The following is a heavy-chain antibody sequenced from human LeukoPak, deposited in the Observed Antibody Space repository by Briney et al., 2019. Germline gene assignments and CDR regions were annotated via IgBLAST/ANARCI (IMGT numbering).Heavy chain of an antibody. CDR1: GFTFSSYG. V-gene: IGHV3-30*03. CDR2: TSYEGSNK. CDR3: ARDQITTVRGVIARSTDYYDYYYMDV. D-gene: IGHD3-10*01. Sequence: GGSLRLSCAASGFTFSSYGMHWVRQAPGKGLEGVAVTSYEGSNKYYADSVKGRFTISRDKSKNTPYLQMNSLRAEDTALYYCARDQITTVRGVIARSTDYYDYYYMDVWGKGTTVTVSS. J-gene: IGHJ6*03.